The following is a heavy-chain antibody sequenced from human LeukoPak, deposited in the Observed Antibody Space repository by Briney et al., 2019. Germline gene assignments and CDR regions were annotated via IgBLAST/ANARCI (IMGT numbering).Heavy chain of an antibody. CDR2: IIPIFGTA. D-gene: IGHD2-21*02. J-gene: IGHJ5*02. CDR3: ARTYCGGDCYLWFDP. CDR1: GGTFSSYA. V-gene: IGHV1-69*05. Sequence: SVKVSCKASGGTFSSYAISWVRQAPGQGLEWMGRIIPIFGTANYTQKFQGRVTITTDESTSTAYMELSSLRSEDTAVYYCARTYCGGDCYLWFDPWGQGTLVTVSS.